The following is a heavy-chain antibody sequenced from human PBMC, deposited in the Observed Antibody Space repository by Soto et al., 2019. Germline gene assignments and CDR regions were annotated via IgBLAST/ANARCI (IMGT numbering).Heavy chain of an antibody. Sequence: ASVKVSLKASWDTFRRHHIHLGRQAPGQGLEWMGIINPSGGSTSYAQKFQGRVTMTRDTSTSTVYMELSSLRSEDTAVYYCARVHAARDAFDIWGQGTMVTVSS. CDR1: WDTFRRHH. D-gene: IGHD6-25*01. J-gene: IGHJ3*02. CDR2: INPSGGST. V-gene: IGHV1-46*03. CDR3: ARVHAARDAFDI.